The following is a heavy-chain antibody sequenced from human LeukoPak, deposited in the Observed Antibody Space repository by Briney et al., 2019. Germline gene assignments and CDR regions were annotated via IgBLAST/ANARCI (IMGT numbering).Heavy chain of an antibody. D-gene: IGHD3-3*01. J-gene: IGHJ5*02. CDR1: GFIFTTYG. CDR2: IRFDGSKE. CDR3: AKDPYHTIFGVVIGTFDP. Sequence: GGSLRLSCVASGFIFTTYGMHWVRQAPGRGLEWVAFIRFDGSKEDYGDSVKGRFTISRDNSKNTLYLQMNSLRAEDTAVYYCAKDPYHTIFGVVIGTFDPWGQGTLVTVSS. V-gene: IGHV3-30*02.